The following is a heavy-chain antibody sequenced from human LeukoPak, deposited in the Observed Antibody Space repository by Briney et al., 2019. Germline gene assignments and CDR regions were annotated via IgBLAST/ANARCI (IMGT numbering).Heavy chain of an antibody. CDR1: RGSVSRYY. D-gene: IGHD4-23*01. CDR2: VYYNGFT. Sequence: PSETLSLTCTVSRGSVSRYYWNWIRQSPGKGLEWIGYVYYNGFTNYNPSLKSRVTISVDTSRNQFSLNLVSTTPADTAVYYCARGRGDPTVLNGLDQWGQGTLVTVSS. CDR3: ARGRGDPTVLNGLDQ. V-gene: IGHV4-59*02. J-gene: IGHJ4*02.